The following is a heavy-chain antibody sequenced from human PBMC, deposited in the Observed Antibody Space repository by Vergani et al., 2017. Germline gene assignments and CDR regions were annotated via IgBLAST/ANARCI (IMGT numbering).Heavy chain of an antibody. D-gene: IGHD2-2*01. CDR2: IYYSGST. V-gene: IGHV4-30-4*01. Sequence: QVQLQESGPGLVKPSQTLSLTCTVSGGSISSGDYYWSWIRQPXGKGLEWIGYIYYSGSTYYNPSLKSRVTISVDTSKNQFSLKLSSVTAADTAVYYCARVGSYCSSTSCYYYFDYWGQGTLVTVSS. J-gene: IGHJ4*02. CDR3: ARVGSYCSSTSCYYYFDY. CDR1: GGSISSGDYY.